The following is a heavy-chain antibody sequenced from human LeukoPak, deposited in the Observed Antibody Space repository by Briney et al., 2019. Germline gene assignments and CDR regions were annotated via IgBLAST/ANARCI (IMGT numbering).Heavy chain of an antibody. J-gene: IGHJ3*02. D-gene: IGHD6-13*01. V-gene: IGHV3-66*04. CDR1: GFTVGSNY. CDR2: IYSGGST. Sequence: GGSLRLSCAASGFTVGSNYMSWVRQAPGKGLEWASIIYSGGSTYYADSVKGRVTTSRDNSKNTLYLQMNSLRAEDTAVYYCARHSSSWYFAFDIWGQGTMVTVSS. CDR3: ARHSSSWYFAFDI.